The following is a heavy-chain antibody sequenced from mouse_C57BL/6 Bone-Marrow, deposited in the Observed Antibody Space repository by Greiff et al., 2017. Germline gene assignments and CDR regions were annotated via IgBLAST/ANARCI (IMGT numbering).Heavy chain of an antibody. V-gene: IGHV14-4*01. CDR1: GFNIKDDY. CDR2: IDPENGDT. D-gene: IGHD1-1*01. J-gene: IGHJ3*01. Sequence: EVQRVESGAELVRPGASVKLSCTASGFNIKDDYMHWVKQRPEQGLEWIGWIDPENGDTEYASKFQGKATITADTSSNTAYLQLSSLTSEDTAVYYCTIYYYGSNAWFAYWGQGTLVTVSA. CDR3: TIYYYGSNAWFAY.